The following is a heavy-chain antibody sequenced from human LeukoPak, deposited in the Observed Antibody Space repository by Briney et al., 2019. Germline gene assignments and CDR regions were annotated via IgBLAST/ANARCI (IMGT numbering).Heavy chain of an antibody. D-gene: IGHD5-18*01. CDR3: ARDRNSYGVFDY. CDR2: INPSGGST. J-gene: IGHJ4*02. V-gene: IGHV1-46*01. CDR1: GYTFTNWY. Sequence: ASVKVSCKASGYTFTNWYIHWVRQAPGQGLEWMGIINPSGGSTSYAQKFQGRVTMTRDTSTSTVYMELSSLRSEDTAVYYCARDRNSYGVFDYWGQGTLVTVSS.